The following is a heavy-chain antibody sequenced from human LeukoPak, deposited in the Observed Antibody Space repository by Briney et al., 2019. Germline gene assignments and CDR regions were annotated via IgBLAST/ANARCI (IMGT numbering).Heavy chain of an antibody. J-gene: IGHJ4*02. CDR1: GFTFSSYA. Sequence: GGSLRLSCAASGFTFSSYAMHWVRQAPGKGLEWVAVISYDGSNKYYADSVKGRFTISRDNSKNTLYLQMNSLGAEDTAVYYCARDSGTEYSSSYYFDYWGQGTLVTVSS. V-gene: IGHV3-30-3*01. CDR3: ARDSGTEYSSSYYFDY. CDR2: ISYDGSNK. D-gene: IGHD6-6*01.